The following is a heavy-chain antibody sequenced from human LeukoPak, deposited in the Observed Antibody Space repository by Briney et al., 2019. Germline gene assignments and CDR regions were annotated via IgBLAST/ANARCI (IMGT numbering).Heavy chain of an antibody. CDR3: AKGLRGSGRTAFDI. J-gene: IGHJ3*02. CDR1: GFTFKNYA. CDR2: ISGSGGNT. Sequence: GGSLRLSCAASGFTFKNYAMNWVRQAPGKGLEWVSTISGSGGNTYYADSVKGRFTISRDNSKNTLYLQMNSLRAEDTAVYYCAKGLRGSGRTAFDIWGQGTMVTVSS. D-gene: IGHD3-10*01. V-gene: IGHV3-23*01.